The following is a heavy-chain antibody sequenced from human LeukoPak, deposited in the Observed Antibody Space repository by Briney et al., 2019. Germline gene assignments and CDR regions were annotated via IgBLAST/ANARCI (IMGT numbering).Heavy chain of an antibody. CDR3: AKFVGGFGY. CDR1: GGSIRSSYYY. V-gene: IGHV4-39*07. Sequence: PSETLSLTCTVSGGSIRSSYYYWGWIRQPPGKGLEWIGSNYDSGSTYYNPSLKSRVTISVDKSKNQFSLKLSSVTAADTAVYYCAKFVGGFGYWGQGTLVTVSS. J-gene: IGHJ4*02. CDR2: NYDSGST.